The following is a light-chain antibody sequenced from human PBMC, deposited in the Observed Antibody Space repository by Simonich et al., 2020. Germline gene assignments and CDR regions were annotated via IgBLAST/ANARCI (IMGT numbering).Light chain of an antibody. V-gene: IGKV4-1*01. J-gene: IGKJ1*01. CDR1: QTVLYSSNNNNY. CDR3: QQYYSTPWT. Sequence: DIVMTQYPDSLAVSLGERATNKCKSSQTVLYSSNNNNYLAWYQQKPGQPPKLIIYWASTRESGVPDRFSGSGSGTDFTLTISSLQAEDVAVYYCQQYYSTPWTFGQGTKVEIK. CDR2: WAS.